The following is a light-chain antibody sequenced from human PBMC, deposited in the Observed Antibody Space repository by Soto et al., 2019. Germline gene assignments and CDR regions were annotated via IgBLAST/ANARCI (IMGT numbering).Light chain of an antibody. CDR3: SSYTTSNTRQIV. CDR2: DVS. Sequence: QSALTQPASVSGSPGQSITISCTGTSSDVGGYNYVSWYQHHPGKAPKLMIYDVSNRPSGVSNRFSGSKSGNTASLTISGLQPEDEADYYCSSYTTSNTRQIVVGTGTKVT. J-gene: IGLJ1*01. CDR1: SSDVGGYNY. V-gene: IGLV2-14*03.